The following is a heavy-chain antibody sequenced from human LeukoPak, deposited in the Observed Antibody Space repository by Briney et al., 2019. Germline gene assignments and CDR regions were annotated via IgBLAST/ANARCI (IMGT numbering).Heavy chain of an antibody. CDR3: ARVCGGDCFDAFDI. J-gene: IGHJ3*02. Sequence: GGSLRLSCAASGFTFSSYWMSWVRQAPGKGLEWVANIKQDGSEKYYVDSVKGRFTISRGNAKNSLYLQMNSLRAEDTAVYYCARVCGGDCFDAFDIWGQGTMVTVSS. D-gene: IGHD2-21*01. CDR1: GFTFSSYW. CDR2: IKQDGSEK. V-gene: IGHV3-7*04.